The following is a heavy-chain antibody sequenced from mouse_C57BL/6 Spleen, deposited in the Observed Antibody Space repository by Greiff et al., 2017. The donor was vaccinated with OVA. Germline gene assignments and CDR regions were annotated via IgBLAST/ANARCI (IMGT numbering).Heavy chain of an antibody. CDR3: AGAGHMTTVVARDYFDY. CDR1: GYTFTDYN. J-gene: IGHJ2*01. D-gene: IGHD1-1*01. Sequence: EVQLQQSGPELVKPGASVKMSCKASGYTFTDYNMHWVKQSHGKSLEWIGYINPNNGGTSYNQKFKGKATLTVNQSSSTAYMELRSLTSEESAVYYCAGAGHMTTVVARDYFDYWGQGTTLTVSS. CDR2: INPNNGGT. V-gene: IGHV1-22*01.